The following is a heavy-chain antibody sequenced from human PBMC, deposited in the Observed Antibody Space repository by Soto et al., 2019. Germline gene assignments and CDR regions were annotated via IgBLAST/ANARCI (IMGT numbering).Heavy chain of an antibody. D-gene: IGHD3-22*01. CDR2: IYYSGST. Sequence: SETLSLTCTVSGGSISSYYWSWIRQPPGKGLEWIGYIYYSGSTNYNPSPKSRVTISVDTSKNQFSLKLSSVTAADTAVYYCARASTYYYDSSGPKTAFYFDYWGQGTLVTV. CDR3: ARASTYYYDSSGPKTAFYFDY. CDR1: GGSISSYY. V-gene: IGHV4-59*01. J-gene: IGHJ4*02.